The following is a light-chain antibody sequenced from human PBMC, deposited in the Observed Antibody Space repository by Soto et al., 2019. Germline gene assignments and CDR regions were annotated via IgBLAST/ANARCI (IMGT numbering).Light chain of an antibody. J-gene: IGLJ2*01. V-gene: IGLV4-69*01. Sequence: QSVLTQSPSASASLGASVKLTCTLSSGHSSYVIAWHQQQPEKGPRYLMKVNSDGSHSQGDGIPDRFSGSSSGAERYLTISSLQSEDEADYYCQTWGTGIRVFGGGTKLTVL. CDR3: QTWGTGIRV. CDR1: SGHSSYV. CDR2: VNSDGSH.